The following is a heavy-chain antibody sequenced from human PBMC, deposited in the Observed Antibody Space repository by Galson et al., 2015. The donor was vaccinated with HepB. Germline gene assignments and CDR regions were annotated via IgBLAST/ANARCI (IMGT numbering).Heavy chain of an antibody. Sequence: SVKVSCKASGYTFTSYGISWVRQAPGQGLEWMGWISAYNGNTNYAQKLQGRVTMTTDTSTSTAYMELRSLRSDDTAVYYCARSKYYYDSSGSGFDYWGQGTLVTVSS. V-gene: IGHV1-18*01. CDR3: ARSKYYYDSSGSGFDY. CDR1: GYTFTSYG. D-gene: IGHD3-22*01. CDR2: ISAYNGNT. J-gene: IGHJ4*02.